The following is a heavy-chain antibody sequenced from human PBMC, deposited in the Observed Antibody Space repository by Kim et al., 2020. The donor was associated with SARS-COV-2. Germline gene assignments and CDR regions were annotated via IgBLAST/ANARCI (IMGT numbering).Heavy chain of an antibody. D-gene: IGHD3-10*01. Sequence: NPSLKSRVTISVDKSKNQFSLKLSSVTAADTAVYYCARVRGSGSYYAFDIWGQGTMVTVSS. V-gene: IGHV4-4*02. J-gene: IGHJ3*02. CDR3: ARVRGSGSYYAFDI.